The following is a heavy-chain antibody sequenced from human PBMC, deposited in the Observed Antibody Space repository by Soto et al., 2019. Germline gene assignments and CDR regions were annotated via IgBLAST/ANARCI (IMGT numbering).Heavy chain of an antibody. CDR3: ARVCTNGVCCDY. CDR2: IYSGGST. CDR1: GFTVSSNY. D-gene: IGHD2-8*01. Sequence: QTGGSLRLSCAASGFTVSSNYMSWVRQAPGKGLEWVSVIYSGGSTYYADSVKGRFTISRDNSKNTLYLQMNSLRAEDTAVYYCARVCTNGVCCDYWGQGTLVTVSS. J-gene: IGHJ4*02. V-gene: IGHV3-53*01.